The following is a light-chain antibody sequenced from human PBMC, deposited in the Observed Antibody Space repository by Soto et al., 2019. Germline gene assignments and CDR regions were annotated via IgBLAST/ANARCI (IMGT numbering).Light chain of an antibody. Sequence: QSALTQPASVSGSPGQSITISCSGTSIDVGGTDHVSWYLQHPGEAPKLIIYDVGNRPSGVSNRFSGSKADNTATLTVSGLQAEDEADYYCQTWGTGISWVFGGGTKLTVL. CDR1: SIDVGGTDH. CDR3: QTWGTGISWV. V-gene: IGLV2-14*03. CDR2: DVG. J-gene: IGLJ3*02.